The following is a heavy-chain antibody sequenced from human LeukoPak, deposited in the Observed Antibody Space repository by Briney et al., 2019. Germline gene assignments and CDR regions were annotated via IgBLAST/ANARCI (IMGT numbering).Heavy chain of an antibody. J-gene: IGHJ4*02. D-gene: IGHD6-19*01. CDR2: INPNSGGT. CDR3: ARIPAVAGTNFDY. CDR1: GYTFTGYY. V-gene: IGHV1-2*02. Sequence: ASVKVSCKASGYTFTGYYMHWVRQAPGQGLEWMGWINPNSGGTNYAQKFQGRVTMTRDTSISTAYMELSRLRSDVTAVYYCARIPAVAGTNFDYWGQGTLVTVSS.